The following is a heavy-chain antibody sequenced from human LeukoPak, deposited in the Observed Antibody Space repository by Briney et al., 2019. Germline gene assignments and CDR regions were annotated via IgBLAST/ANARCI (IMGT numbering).Heavy chain of an antibody. Sequence: SETLSLTCTVSGGSISSSHYYWRWIRQPAGKGLEWIGRIYTSENINYNPSLKSRVIISVDTSKNQVPLKLSSVTAADTAVYYCARGGYNWFDPWGQGTLVTVSS. CDR2: IYTSENI. CDR3: ARGGYNWFDP. D-gene: IGHD3-16*01. J-gene: IGHJ5*02. CDR1: GGSISSSHYY. V-gene: IGHV4-61*02.